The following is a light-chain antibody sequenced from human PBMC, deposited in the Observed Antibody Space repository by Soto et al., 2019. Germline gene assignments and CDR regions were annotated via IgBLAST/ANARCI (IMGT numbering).Light chain of an antibody. J-gene: IGKJ5*01. CDR1: QSVSSY. Sequence: EIVLTQSPATLSLSPGERATLSCRASQSVSSYLAWYQQKPGQAPRLLIYDASNRATGIPARFSGSGSGTDFTLTISSLEHEDFAFYYCQQSSNWSITFGQGTRLEIK. CDR3: QQSSNWSIT. V-gene: IGKV3-11*01. CDR2: DAS.